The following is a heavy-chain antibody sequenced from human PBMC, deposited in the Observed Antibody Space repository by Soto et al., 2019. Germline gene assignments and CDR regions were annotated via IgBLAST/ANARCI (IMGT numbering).Heavy chain of an antibody. Sequence: ASVKVSFKASGYTFTSYYMHWLRQAPGQGLEWMGIINPSGGSTSYAQKFQGRVTMTRDTSTSTVYMELSSLRSEDTAVYYCARDTHPSARYSSSWVYDAFDIWGQGTMVTVSS. CDR2: INPSGGST. CDR3: ARDTHPSARYSSSWVYDAFDI. CDR1: GYTFTSYY. D-gene: IGHD6-13*01. V-gene: IGHV1-46*01. J-gene: IGHJ3*02.